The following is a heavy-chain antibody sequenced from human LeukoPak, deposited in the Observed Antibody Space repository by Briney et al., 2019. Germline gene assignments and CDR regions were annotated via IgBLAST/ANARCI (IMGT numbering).Heavy chain of an antibody. CDR2: IYYSGST. D-gene: IGHD1-26*01. CDR1: GGSISSYY. CDR3: ARTGGRTFDY. Sequence: SETLSLTCTVSGGSISSYYWSGIRQPPGKGLEWIGYIYYSGSTNYNPSLKSRVTISVDTSKNQFSLKLSSVTAADTAVYYCARTGGRTFDYWGQGTLVTVSS. J-gene: IGHJ4*02. V-gene: IGHV4-59*01.